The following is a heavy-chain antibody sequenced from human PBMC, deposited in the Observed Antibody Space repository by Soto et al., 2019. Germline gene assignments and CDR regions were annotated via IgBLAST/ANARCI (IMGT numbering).Heavy chain of an antibody. Sequence: QTPGKSLEWIGSIYYIWSTYYNPSLKSRVTISVDTSKNQFSLKLSSVTAADTAVYYCFFFQAEDGIRDVRSVSAFLLNRSYDL. V-gene: IGHV4-39*01. J-gene: IGHJ2*01. D-gene: IGHD3-10*02. CDR3: FFFQAEDGIRDVRSVSAFLLNRSYDL. CDR2: IYYIWST.